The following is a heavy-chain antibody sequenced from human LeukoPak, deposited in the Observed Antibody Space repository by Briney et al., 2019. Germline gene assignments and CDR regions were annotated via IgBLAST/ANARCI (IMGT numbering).Heavy chain of an antibody. V-gene: IGHV1-69*05. Sequence: ASVKVSCKASGGTFSSYAISWVRQAPGQGLEWMEGIIPIFGTANYAQKFQGRVTITTDESTSTAYMELSSLRSEDTAVYYCARERPPPFGVANRLYFDYWGQGTLVTVSS. D-gene: IGHD3-3*01. J-gene: IGHJ4*02. CDR1: GGTFSSYA. CDR2: IIPIFGTA. CDR3: ARERPPPFGVANRLYFDY.